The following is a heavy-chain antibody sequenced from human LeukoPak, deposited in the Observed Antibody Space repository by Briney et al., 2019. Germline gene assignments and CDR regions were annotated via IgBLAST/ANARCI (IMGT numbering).Heavy chain of an antibody. D-gene: IGHD2-15*01. J-gene: IGHJ5*02. CDR1: GGSISSHY. Sequence: SETLSLTCTVSGGSISSHYWSWIRQPAGKGLEWIGRIYTSGSTNYNPSLKSRVTMSVDTSKNQFSLKLSSVTAADTAVYYCAREVFCSGGSCYSALKLWFDPWGQGTLVTVSS. V-gene: IGHV4-4*07. CDR2: IYTSGST. CDR3: AREVFCSGGSCYSALKLWFDP.